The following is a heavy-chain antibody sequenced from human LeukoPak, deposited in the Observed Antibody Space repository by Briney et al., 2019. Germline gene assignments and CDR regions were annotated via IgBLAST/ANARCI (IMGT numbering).Heavy chain of an antibody. CDR3: AKDQKWGPADYYFDS. CDR2: ISTDGKDK. Sequence: GRSLRLSCAASGFTLSSYAMHWVRQAPGKGLEWVTVISTDGKDKKYADSVKGRFAISGDNSKDTLDLQMNSLRAEDTAVYYCAKDQKWGPADYYFDSWGQGTLVTVSS. J-gene: IGHJ4*02. V-gene: IGHV3-30*18. CDR1: GFTLSSYA. D-gene: IGHD2-2*01.